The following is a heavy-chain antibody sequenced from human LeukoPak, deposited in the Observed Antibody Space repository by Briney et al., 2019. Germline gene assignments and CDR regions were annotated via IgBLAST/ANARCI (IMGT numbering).Heavy chain of an antibody. CDR2: IYPGDSDT. CDR1: GYSFTSYW. CDR3: ARHATGGAVTTLIDY. V-gene: IGHV5-51*01. Sequence: TGESLKISCKGSGYSFTSYWNGWVRQMPGEGLEWMGIIYPGDSDTRYSPSFQGQVTISADKSISTAYLQWSSLKASDTAMYYCARHATGGAVTTLIDYWGQGTLVTVSS. J-gene: IGHJ4*02. D-gene: IGHD4-17*01.